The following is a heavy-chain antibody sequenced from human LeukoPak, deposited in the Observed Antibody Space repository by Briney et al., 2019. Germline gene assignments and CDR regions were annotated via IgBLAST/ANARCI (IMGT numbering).Heavy chain of an antibody. CDR3: ARDRGTAGAFDI. D-gene: IGHD6-13*01. V-gene: IGHV1-69*05. CDR1: GGTFSSYA. J-gene: IGHJ3*02. CDR2: IIPIFGTA. Sequence: SVKVSCKASGGTFSSYAISWVRQAPGQGLEWMGRIIPIFGTANYAQKFQGRVTITTDESTSTAYMELSSLRSDDTAVYYCARDRGTAGAFDIWGQGTMVTVSS.